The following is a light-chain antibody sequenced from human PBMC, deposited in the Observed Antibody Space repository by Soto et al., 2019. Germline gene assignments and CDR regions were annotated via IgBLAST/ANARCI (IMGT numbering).Light chain of an antibody. CDR1: QSVSSSY. J-gene: IGKJ5*01. V-gene: IGKV3-20*01. Sequence: EIVLTQSPGTLSLSPGERATLSCRASQSVSSSYLAWYQQKSGQAPRLLIYGASSRATGIPDRFSGSGSGTDFTLTISRLEPEDFAAYYCQQYGSSPITSGQGTRLEIK. CDR3: QQYGSSPIT. CDR2: GAS.